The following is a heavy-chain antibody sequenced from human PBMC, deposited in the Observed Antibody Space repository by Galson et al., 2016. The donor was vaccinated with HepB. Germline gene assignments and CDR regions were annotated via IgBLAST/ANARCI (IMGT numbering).Heavy chain of an antibody. J-gene: IGHJ5*02. D-gene: IGHD6-19*01. V-gene: IGHV1-18*01. CDR3: AKAPGIEMSGVFHP. CDR2: ISAHNGNT. CDR1: GYMFTDYG. Sequence: SVKVSCKASGYMFTDYGVAWVRQAPGQGLEWIGWISAHNGNTVSAQKFRGRVTMTTDTSTTTAYMSLSSLTSDDTAVCSCAKAPGIEMSGVFHPWGQGTVLIVSS.